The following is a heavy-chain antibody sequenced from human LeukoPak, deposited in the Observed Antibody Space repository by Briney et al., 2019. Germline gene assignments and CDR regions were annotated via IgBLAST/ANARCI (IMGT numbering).Heavy chain of an antibody. J-gene: IGHJ6*02. Sequence: GGSLRLSCAASGITLSDYWMYWVRQGPGKGLVRVSRIESDGSRTVYADSVKGRFTISRDNAKNTMYLQMNSLRAEDTAVYYCVRGGHKLDIETSRNYYGLDVWGQGTTVTVSS. V-gene: IGHV3-74*03. CDR2: IESDGSRT. D-gene: IGHD2-2*03. CDR3: VRGGHKLDIETSRNYYGLDV. CDR1: GITLSDYW.